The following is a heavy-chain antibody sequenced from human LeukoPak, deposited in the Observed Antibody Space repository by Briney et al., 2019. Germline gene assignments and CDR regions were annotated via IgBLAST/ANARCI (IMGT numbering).Heavy chain of an antibody. D-gene: IGHD6-13*01. V-gene: IGHV1-8*02. CDR1: GYTFTSYD. Sequence: ASVKVSCKASGYTFTSYDINWVRQATGQGLEWMGWMNPNSGNTGYAQKLQGRVTMTTDTSTSTAYMELRSLRSDDTAVYYCARDTIHSSSWPDYWGQGTLVTVSS. CDR3: ARDTIHSSSWPDY. CDR2: MNPNSGNT. J-gene: IGHJ4*02.